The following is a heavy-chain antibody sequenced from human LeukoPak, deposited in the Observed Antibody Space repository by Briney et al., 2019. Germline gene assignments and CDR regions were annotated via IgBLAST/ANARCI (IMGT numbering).Heavy chain of an antibody. Sequence: SVKVSCKASGGTFSSYTISWVRQAPGQGLEWMGRIIPILGIANYAQKFQGRVTITADKSTSTAYMELSSLRSDDTAVYYCARDRYYYDSSGSFDYWGQGTLVTVSS. J-gene: IGHJ4*02. CDR3: ARDRYYYDSSGSFDY. CDR2: IIPILGIA. CDR1: GGTFSSYT. D-gene: IGHD3-22*01. V-gene: IGHV1-69*04.